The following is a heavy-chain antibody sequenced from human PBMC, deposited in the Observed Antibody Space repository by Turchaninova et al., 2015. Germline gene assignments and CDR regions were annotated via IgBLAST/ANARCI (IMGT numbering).Heavy chain of an antibody. D-gene: IGHD3-22*01. V-gene: IGHV3-30*04. CDR1: GFTFGTPG. J-gene: IGHJ4*02. Sequence: QVDLVASGGGVVPPGGCLRCCWCAGGFTFGTPGMDWVRQAPGEGMEWVAVLFYDGSNKYYADSVKGRLTISRDNSKNTLYLQLNSPTGEDTAVYYCARDKDSSGRIAPKFDYWGQGTLVTVSS. CDR3: ARDKDSSGRIAPKFDY. CDR2: LFYDGSNK.